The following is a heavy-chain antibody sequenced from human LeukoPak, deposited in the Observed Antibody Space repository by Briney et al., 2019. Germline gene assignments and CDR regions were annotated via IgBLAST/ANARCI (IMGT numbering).Heavy chain of an antibody. CDR2: IYISGST. V-gene: IGHV4-4*07. J-gene: IGHJ4*02. CDR3: ARDRGTWNDDGFDY. D-gene: IGHD1-1*01. CDR1: GGSISSYY. Sequence: SETLSLTCTVSGGSISSYYWSWIRQPAGKGLEWIGRIYISGSTNYNPSLKSRVTMSVDTSKDQFSLKLSSVTAADTAVYYCARDRGTWNDDGFDYWGQGTLVTVSS.